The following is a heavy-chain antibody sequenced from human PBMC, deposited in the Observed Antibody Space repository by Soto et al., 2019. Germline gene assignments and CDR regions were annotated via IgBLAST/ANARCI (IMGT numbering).Heavy chain of an antibody. CDR2: VNPSRGST. CDR1: GYTFTGYY. D-gene: IGHD6-6*01. CDR3: ARAPFSSSSFCFDY. V-gene: IGHV1-46*01. J-gene: IGHJ4*02. Sequence: ASVKVSCKASGYTFTGYYIHWVRQAPGQGLEWIGIVNPSRGSTNYAQKFQGRVGMTWDTSTRTVYMDLSSLRSDDTAVYYCARAPFSSSSFCFDYWGPGTLVTVSS.